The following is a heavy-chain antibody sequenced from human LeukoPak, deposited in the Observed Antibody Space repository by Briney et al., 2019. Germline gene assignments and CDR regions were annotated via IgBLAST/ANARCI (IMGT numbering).Heavy chain of an antibody. CDR3: ARGGISTSLDY. V-gene: IGHV4-4*07. Sequence: SETLSLTCTVSGDSIRNNYWSWIRQPAGKGLEWIGRIYSSGSTNYNPSLKSRVTLSGDTSNNHFSLNLRSLTAADTALYYCARGGISTSLDYWGEGTRVTVCS. CDR2: IYSSGST. D-gene: IGHD2-2*01. J-gene: IGHJ4*02. CDR1: GDSIRNNY.